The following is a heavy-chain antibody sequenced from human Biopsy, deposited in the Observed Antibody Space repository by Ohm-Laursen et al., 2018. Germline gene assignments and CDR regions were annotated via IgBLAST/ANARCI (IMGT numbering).Heavy chain of an antibody. J-gene: IGHJ6*02. D-gene: IGHD2/OR15-2a*01. CDR2: VYYSGTT. CDR3: ARATNSTGWPYYYFYGMDV. CDR1: GESFNGYY. V-gene: IGHV4-34*11. Sequence: TLSLTCAVYGESFNGYYWSWIRQTPGKGLEWIGTVYYSGTTYDNPSLKNRVIISVDTSKNQFSLSLKTVTAADTAVYYCARATNSTGWPYYYFYGMDVWGQGTTVTVSS.